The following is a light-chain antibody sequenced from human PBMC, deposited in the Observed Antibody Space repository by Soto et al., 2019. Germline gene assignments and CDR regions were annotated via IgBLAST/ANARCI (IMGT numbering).Light chain of an antibody. V-gene: IGKV1-16*01. CDR3: QQYYTDPPT. Sequence: DIQMTQSPSSVSASVGDRVAITCRASHDIKNSLTWFQQKPGKAPKSLLSVASRLQSGVPSRFSGSGSWTVITLTISTLQPEDFATYYYQQYYTDPPTIGGGTKVEIK. J-gene: IGKJ4*01. CDR2: VAS. CDR1: HDIKNS.